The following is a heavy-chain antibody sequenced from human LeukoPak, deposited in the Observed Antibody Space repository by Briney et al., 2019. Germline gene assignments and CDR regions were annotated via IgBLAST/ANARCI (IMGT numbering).Heavy chain of an antibody. CDR3: ARWYGDYRRLDY. CDR1: GGTFSSYA. CDR2: IIPIFGIA. V-gene: IGHV1-69*04. J-gene: IGHJ4*02. D-gene: IGHD4-17*01. Sequence: GASVKVSCKASGGTFSSYAISWVRQAPGQGLEWMGRIIPIFGIANYAKKFQGRVTITADKSTSTAYMELSSLRSEDTAVYYCARWYGDYRRLDYWGQGTLVTVSS.